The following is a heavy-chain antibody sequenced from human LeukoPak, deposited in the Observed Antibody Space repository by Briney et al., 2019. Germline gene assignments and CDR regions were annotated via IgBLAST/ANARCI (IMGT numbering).Heavy chain of an antibody. CDR1: GGTFSSYA. J-gene: IGHJ4*02. D-gene: IGHD5-18*01. Sequence: GASVKVSCKASGGTFSSYAISWVRQAPGQGLEWMGRIIPIFGIANYAQKFQGRVTITADKSTSTAYVELSSLRSEDTAVYYCARDRYSYGSATPFDYWGQGTLVTVSS. CDR2: IIPIFGIA. V-gene: IGHV1-69*04. CDR3: ARDRYSYGSATPFDY.